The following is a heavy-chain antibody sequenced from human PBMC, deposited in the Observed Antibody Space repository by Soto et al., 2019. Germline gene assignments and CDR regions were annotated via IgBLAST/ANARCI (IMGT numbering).Heavy chain of an antibody. Sequence: ASVKVSCKAIGYSFTSHYMHWVRQAPGQGLEWMGTIFPGGVNIAYAQKFEGRVTFTRDTVATTVNMELTSLTSEDTAVYYCGRDQSGTGYYVDWFDPWGQGTLVTVSS. D-gene: IGHD3-10*02. V-gene: IGHV1-46*01. CDR3: GRDQSGTGYYVDWFDP. CDR1: GYSFTSHY. CDR2: IFPGGVNI. J-gene: IGHJ5*02.